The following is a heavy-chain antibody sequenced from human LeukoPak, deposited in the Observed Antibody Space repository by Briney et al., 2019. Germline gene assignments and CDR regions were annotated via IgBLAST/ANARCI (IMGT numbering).Heavy chain of an antibody. CDR2: ISGSGGST. V-gene: IGHV3-23*01. Sequence: PGGSLRLSCAASGFTFSSYAMSWVRQAPGKGLEWVSPISGSGGSTYYADSVKGRFTISRDNSKNTLYLQMNSLRAEDTAVYYCAETRYYDFWSGIDNWFDPWGQGTLVTVSS. J-gene: IGHJ5*02. CDR1: GFTFSSYA. CDR3: AETRYYDFWSGIDNWFDP. D-gene: IGHD3-3*01.